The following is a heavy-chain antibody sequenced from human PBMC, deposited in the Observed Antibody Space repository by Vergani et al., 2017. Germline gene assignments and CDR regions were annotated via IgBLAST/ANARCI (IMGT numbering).Heavy chain of an antibody. D-gene: IGHD6-25*01. J-gene: IGHJ4*02. CDR1: GDSLISTDYH. V-gene: IGHV4-39*01. CDR2: IDYSGST. Sequence: QVQLQESGPGLVTPSETLCLTCTVSGDSLISTDYHWGWIRQPPGKGLEWIGSIDYSGSTAYNPSLESRISISFETPKNQFSLRLTSVTAANTAVDYCASKRGACRAAYCHSYDFWGQGTLVSVSS. CDR3: ASKRGACRAAYCHSYDF.